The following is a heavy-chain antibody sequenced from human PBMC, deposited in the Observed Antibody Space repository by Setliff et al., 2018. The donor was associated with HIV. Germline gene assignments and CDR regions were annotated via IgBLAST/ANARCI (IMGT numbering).Heavy chain of an antibody. J-gene: IGHJ4*02. CDR3: ARDGRFDYDSSGYAGPEFDQ. V-gene: IGHV1-18*01. D-gene: IGHD3-22*01. CDR2: ISPQNGNT. Sequence: ASVKVSCKASGYRFTNYGISWVRQAPGQGLEWMAWISPQNGNTGFAQKFHHRVSMTADRSSNIAYMELRSLTFEDTAIYYCARDGRFDYDSSGYAGPEFDQWGQGTLVTVSS. CDR1: GYRFTNYG.